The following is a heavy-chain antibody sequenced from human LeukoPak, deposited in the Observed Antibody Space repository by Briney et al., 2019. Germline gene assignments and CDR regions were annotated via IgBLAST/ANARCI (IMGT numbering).Heavy chain of an antibody. CDR3: ASIRITVVRGVTSPEYFQH. J-gene: IGHJ1*01. CDR1: GGTFSSYA. CDR2: IIPIFGTA. V-gene: IGHV1-69*13. Sequence: ASVKVSCKASGGTFSSYAISWVRQAPGQGLEWMGGIIPIFGTANYAQKFQGRVTITADESTSTAYMELSSLRSEDTAVYYCASIRITVVRGVTSPEYFQHWGQGTLVTVSS. D-gene: IGHD3-10*01.